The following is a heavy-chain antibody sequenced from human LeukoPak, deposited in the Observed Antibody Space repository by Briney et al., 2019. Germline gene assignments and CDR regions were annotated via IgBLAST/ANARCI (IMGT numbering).Heavy chain of an antibody. V-gene: IGHV3-23*01. D-gene: IGHD6-19*01. CDR2: ISGSGGST. CDR3: AKDPNSSGRRELPAADY. CDR1: GFTFSSYA. J-gene: IGHJ4*02. Sequence: QPGGSLRLSCAASGFTFSSYAMSWVRQAPGKGLEWVSAISGSGGSTYYADSVKGRFTISRDNSKNTLYLQMNSLRAEDTAVYYCAKDPNSSGRRELPAADYWGQGTLVTVSS.